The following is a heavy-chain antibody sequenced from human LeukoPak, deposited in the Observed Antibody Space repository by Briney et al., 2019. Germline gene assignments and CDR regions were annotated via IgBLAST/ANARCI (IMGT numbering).Heavy chain of an antibody. CDR2: ISAYNGNT. V-gene: IGHV1-18*01. D-gene: IGHD3-22*01. CDR1: GYTFTSYG. CDR3: ARDGLSSGYYYFDY. Sequence: ASVKVSCKASGYTFTSYGISWVRQAPGQGLEWMGWISAYNGNTNYAQKVQGRVTMTTDTSTSTAYMELRSLRSDDTAVYYCARDGLSSGYYYFDYWGQGTLVTVSS. J-gene: IGHJ4*02.